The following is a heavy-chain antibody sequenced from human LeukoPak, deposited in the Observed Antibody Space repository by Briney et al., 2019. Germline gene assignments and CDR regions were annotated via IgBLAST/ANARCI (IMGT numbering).Heavy chain of an antibody. CDR2: IYYSGST. CDR3: ARQRAWAYYFDY. D-gene: IGHD1-26*01. V-gene: IGHV4-39*01. CDR1: GGSISSSSYY. Sequence: SETLSLTCTVSGGSISSSSYYWGWIRQPPGKGLERIGSIYYSGSTYYNPSLKSRVTISVDTSKYQFSLKLSSVTAAGTAVYYCARQRAWAYYFDYWGQGTLVTVSS. J-gene: IGHJ4*02.